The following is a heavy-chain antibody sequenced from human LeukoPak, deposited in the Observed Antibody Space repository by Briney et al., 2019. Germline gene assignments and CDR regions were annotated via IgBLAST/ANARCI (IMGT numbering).Heavy chain of an antibody. CDR2: ISSSGSTI. CDR3: AELGITMIGGV. V-gene: IGHV3-48*03. J-gene: IGHJ6*04. CDR1: GLTFSSYE. Sequence: GGSLRLSCAASGLTFSSYEMNWVRQTPGKGLEWVSYISSSGSTIYYADSVKGRFTISRDNAKNSLYLQMNSLRAEDTAVYYCAELGITMIGGVWGKGTTVTISS. D-gene: IGHD3-10*02.